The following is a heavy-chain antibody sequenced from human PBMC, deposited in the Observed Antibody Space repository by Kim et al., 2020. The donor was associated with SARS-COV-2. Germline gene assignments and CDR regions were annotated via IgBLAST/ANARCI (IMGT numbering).Heavy chain of an antibody. V-gene: IGHV3-23*01. Sequence: GGSLRLSCAASGFTFSSYAMSWVRQAPGKGLEWVSAISGSGGSTYYADSVKGRFTISRDNSKNTLYLQMNSLRAEDTAVYYCAKDPRPIGGNSGNHAFDIWGQGTMVTVSS. J-gene: IGHJ3*02. D-gene: IGHD2-21*02. CDR3: AKDPRPIGGNSGNHAFDI. CDR2: ISGSGGST. CDR1: GFTFSSYA.